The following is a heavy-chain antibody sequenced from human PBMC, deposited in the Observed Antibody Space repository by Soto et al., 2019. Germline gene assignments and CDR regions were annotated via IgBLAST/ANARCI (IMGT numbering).Heavy chain of an antibody. V-gene: IGHV4-34*01. CDR2: INHSGST. CDR1: VGSLIVYD. D-gene: IGHD3-10*01. Sequence: SSTXSLACSFYVGSLIVYDCIWIRHPPGKGREFIGEINHSGSTNYNPSLKSRVTISVDTSKNQFSLKLSSVTAAETAVYYCARQGGEITMVSEKLGNWFEPWGPGTLV. J-gene: IGHJ5*02. CDR3: ARQGGEITMVSEKLGNWFEP.